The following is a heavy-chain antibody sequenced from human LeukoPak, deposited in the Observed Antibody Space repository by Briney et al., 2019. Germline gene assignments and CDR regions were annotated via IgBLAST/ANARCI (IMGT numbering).Heavy chain of an antibody. Sequence: SESLSLTCTVPGGSISSYFWSWIWQPAGKGVEWIGGIYTSGSTNYNPALKSRVTMSVDTSKNQFSLKLSSVTAADTAVYYCARPLKAGTGYNWFDPWGQGTLVTVPS. V-gene: IGHV4-4*07. CDR1: GGSISSYF. D-gene: IGHD6-13*01. CDR3: ARPLKAGTGYNWFDP. CDR2: IYTSGST. J-gene: IGHJ5*02.